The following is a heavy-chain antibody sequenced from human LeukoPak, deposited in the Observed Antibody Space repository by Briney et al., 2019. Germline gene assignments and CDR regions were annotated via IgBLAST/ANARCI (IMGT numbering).Heavy chain of an antibody. CDR3: ARGRPWQQLVRAYYYYGMDV. V-gene: IGHV1-8*01. Sequence: ASVKVSCKASGYTFTSYDINWVRQATGQGLAWMGWMNPNSGNTGYAQKFQGRVTMTRNTSISTAYMELSSLRSEDTAVYYCARGRPWQQLVRAYYYYGMDVWGQGTTVTVSS. D-gene: IGHD6-13*01. J-gene: IGHJ6*02. CDR2: MNPNSGNT. CDR1: GYTFTSYD.